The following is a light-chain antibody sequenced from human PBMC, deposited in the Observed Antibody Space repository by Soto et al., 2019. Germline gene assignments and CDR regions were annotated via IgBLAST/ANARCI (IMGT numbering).Light chain of an antibody. V-gene: IGKV1-27*01. CDR3: QRYNDAPLT. CDR1: QSISNY. J-gene: IGKJ4*01. CDR2: AAS. Sequence: DILMTQSPPSLSASVGDRVTISCRASQSISNYLAWYQQRPGKVPKLLIYAASSLQSGVPSRFSGSGSGTHFTLTISSLQPEDVATYYCQRYNDAPLTFGGGTKVEIK.